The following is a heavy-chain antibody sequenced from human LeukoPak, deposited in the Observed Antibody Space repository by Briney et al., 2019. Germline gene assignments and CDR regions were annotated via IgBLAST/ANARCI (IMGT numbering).Heavy chain of an antibody. CDR1: GYSISSGYY. D-gene: IGHD1-26*01. V-gene: IGHV4-38-2*01. Sequence: PSETLSLTCDVSGYSISSGYYWGWIRQPPRKGLEFIGSMYHSGSTYYNPSLKSRVTISVDTSKNQFSLKLSSVTAADTAVYYCARHGGSKHIQRTFDIWGQGTMVTVSS. CDR2: MYHSGST. CDR3: ARHGGSKHIQRTFDI. J-gene: IGHJ3*02.